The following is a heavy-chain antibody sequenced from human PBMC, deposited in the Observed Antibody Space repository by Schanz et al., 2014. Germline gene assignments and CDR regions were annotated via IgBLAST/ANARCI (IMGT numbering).Heavy chain of an antibody. D-gene: IGHD3-10*01. V-gene: IGHV3-7*01. CDR1: GFSFSTHW. CDR3: AREAGGENDLDAEPHKYAYMDV. CDR2: SGDDGADK. Sequence: VQLVESGGGLVQPGGSVRLSCGASGFSFSTHWMAWVRQAPGKGLEWVGNSGDDGADKYYLDSVRGRFTISRDNTKNFLHLEMNNLRAEDTAVYISAREAGGENDLDAEPHKYAYMDVWGKGTTVTVSS. J-gene: IGHJ6*03.